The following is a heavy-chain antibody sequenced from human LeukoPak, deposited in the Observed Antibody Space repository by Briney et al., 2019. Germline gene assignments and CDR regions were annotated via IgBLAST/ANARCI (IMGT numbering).Heavy chain of an antibody. CDR2: ISAYNGNT. CDR1: GYTFTSYG. Sequence: ASVKVSCKASGYTFTSYGISWVRQAPGQGLEWMGWISAYNGNTNYAQKLQGRVTMTTDTSTSTAYMELRSLRSDGTAVYYCARDSLSTVVTPWSYAFDIWGQGTMVTVSS. V-gene: IGHV1-18*01. J-gene: IGHJ3*02. CDR3: ARDSLSTVVTPWSYAFDI. D-gene: IGHD4-23*01.